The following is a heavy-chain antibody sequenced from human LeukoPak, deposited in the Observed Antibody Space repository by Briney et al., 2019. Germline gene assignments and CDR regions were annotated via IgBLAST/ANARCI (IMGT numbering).Heavy chain of an antibody. J-gene: IGHJ3*02. V-gene: IGHV4-34*01. CDR1: GGSFSGYY. Sequence: SETLSLTCAVYGGSFSGYYWSWIRQPPGKGLEWIGEINHSGSTNYNPSLKSRVTISVDTSKNQFSLKLSSVTAADTAVYYCARAPHYYDSSGYSLNAFDIWGQGTMVTVSS. D-gene: IGHD3-22*01. CDR3: ARAPHYYDSSGYSLNAFDI. CDR2: INHSGST.